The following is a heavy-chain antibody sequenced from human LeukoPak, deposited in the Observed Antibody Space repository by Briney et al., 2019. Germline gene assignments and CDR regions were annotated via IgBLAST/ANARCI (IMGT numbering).Heavy chain of an antibody. Sequence: ASVKVSCKASGYTFTGYYMHWVRQAPGQGLEWMGWINPNSGGTNYAQKFQGRVTMTRDTSISTAYMELSRLRSDDTAVYYCARGPRVLWFGESIDAFDIWGQGTMVTVSS. CDR3: ARGPRVLWFGESIDAFDI. V-gene: IGHV1-2*02. CDR1: GYTFTGYY. D-gene: IGHD3-10*01. J-gene: IGHJ3*02. CDR2: INPNSGGT.